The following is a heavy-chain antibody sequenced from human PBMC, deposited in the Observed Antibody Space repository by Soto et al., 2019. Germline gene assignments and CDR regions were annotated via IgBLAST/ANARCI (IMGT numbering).Heavy chain of an antibody. J-gene: IGHJ2*01. D-gene: IGHD6-19*01. Sequence: ASVKVSCKASGYMFITYGFNWVRQAPGQGLEWMGWMSTSTGDTKTAQKFKGRLTMTSETSTNTVYMELTSLRSDDTGVDYCARARYCATVHRQWWYFDLGGRGTLVTVSS. V-gene: IGHV1-18*01. CDR3: ARARYCATVHRQWWYFDL. CDR2: MSTSTGDT. CDR1: GYMFITYG.